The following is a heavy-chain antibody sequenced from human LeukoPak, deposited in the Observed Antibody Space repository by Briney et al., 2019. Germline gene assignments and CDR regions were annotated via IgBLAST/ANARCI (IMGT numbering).Heavy chain of an antibody. D-gene: IGHD2-21*01. V-gene: IGHV3-15*01. CDR2: IKGNSDGWAT. J-gene: IGHJ4*02. CDR3: STLGIRLWSVSY. CDR1: GFNFNDAW. Sequence: GGSLRLSCAASGFNFNDAWMTWVRQAPGKGLEWLGRIKGNSDGWATSYGAPVQDRITISRDESENTVYLQMSRLKTEDTAVYYCSTLGIRLWSVSYWGRGTQVTVSS.